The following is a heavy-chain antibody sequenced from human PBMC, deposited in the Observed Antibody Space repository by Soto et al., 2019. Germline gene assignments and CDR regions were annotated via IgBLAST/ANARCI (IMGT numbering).Heavy chain of an antibody. CDR2: ISAYNGNT. V-gene: IGHV1-18*01. Sequence: QVQLVQSGAEVKKPGASVKVSCKASGYTFTSYGISWVRQAPGQGLEWMGWISAYNGNTNYAQKLQGRVTMTTDTSTSTVYMELRRLRSDDTAVYYGARDGALVLGKLGAAGMGRANNWFDPWGQGTLVTVSS. J-gene: IGHJ5*02. CDR3: ARDGALVLGKLGAAGMGRANNWFDP. CDR1: GYTFTSYG. D-gene: IGHD6-13*01.